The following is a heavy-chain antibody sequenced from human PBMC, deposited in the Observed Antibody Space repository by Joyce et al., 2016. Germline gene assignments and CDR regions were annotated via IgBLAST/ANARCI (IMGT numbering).Heavy chain of an antibody. D-gene: IGHD1-1*01. J-gene: IGHJ4*02. CDR3: AVRAGTYSFDC. Sequence: EVQLVESGGGLVQRGGSLRLSCVDSGLTFSDYSMNWVRQAPGKGLEWVSYINSGSSSIYYADSVKGRFTISRDNAKNSLYLQMNSLGAEDTAVYYCAVRAGTYSFDCWGQGTLVTVSS. CDR2: INSGSSSI. V-gene: IGHV3-48*04. CDR1: GLTFSDYS.